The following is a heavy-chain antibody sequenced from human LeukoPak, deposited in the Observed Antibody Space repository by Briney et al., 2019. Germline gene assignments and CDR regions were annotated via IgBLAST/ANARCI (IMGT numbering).Heavy chain of an antibody. D-gene: IGHD4-23*01. J-gene: IGHJ3*01. CDR2: IRQDGNEK. CDR3: LKERDGGLPQARAFDV. CDR1: GFTSRSNR. Sequence: PVGSLRLSCAASGFTSRSNRMGSVRHTPGKRLERLGHIRQDGNEKFYVDSVKGRVTFSRDNVKSSLYPHMNTLRDYNTALYYSLKERDGGLPQARAFDVWGQGAMVTVSS. V-gene: IGHV3-7*05.